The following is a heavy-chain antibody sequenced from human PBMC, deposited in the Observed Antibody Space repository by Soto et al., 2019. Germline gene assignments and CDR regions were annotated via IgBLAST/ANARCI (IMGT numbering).Heavy chain of an antibody. CDR1: GYSFNSYW. CDR2: MYSGDSDT. CDR3: ARSRGYYYDNSGYYHFDY. D-gene: IGHD3-22*01. Sequence: HGESLKISCKGSGYSFNSYWIGWVRQMPGKGLEWMGIMYSGDSDTRYSPSFQGLVTMSADKSISTAYLQWSSLKASDTAIYYCARSRGYYYDNSGYYHFDYWGQGTLVTVSS. V-gene: IGHV5-51*01. J-gene: IGHJ4*02.